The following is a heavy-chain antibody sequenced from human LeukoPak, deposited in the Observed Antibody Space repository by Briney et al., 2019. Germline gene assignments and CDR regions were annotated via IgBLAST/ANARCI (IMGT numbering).Heavy chain of an antibody. D-gene: IGHD6-19*01. V-gene: IGHV4-39*07. CDR2: IYYGGTT. CDR3: AREAAVAGPPYFDY. J-gene: IGHJ4*02. Sequence: SETLSLACTVSGGSISSSSYYWGWIRQPPGKGLEWIGNIYYGGTTYYNPSLKSRITISVDTSKNQFSLKLSSVTAADTAVYYCAREAAVAGPPYFDYWGQGTLVTVSS. CDR1: GGSISSSSYY.